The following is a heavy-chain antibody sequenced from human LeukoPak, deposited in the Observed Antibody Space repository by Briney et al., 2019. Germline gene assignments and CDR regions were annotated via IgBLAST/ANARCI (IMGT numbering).Heavy chain of an antibody. Sequence: SETLSLTCTVSGGSISSYYWSWIRQPPGKGLEWIGYIYYSGSTNYNPSLKSRVTISVDTSKNQFSLKLSSVTAADTAAYYCARWKYYDFWSGLGFDPWGRGTLVTVSS. CDR3: ARWKYYDFWSGLGFDP. D-gene: IGHD3-3*01. J-gene: IGHJ5*02. CDR2: IYYSGST. CDR1: GGSISSYY. V-gene: IGHV4-59*01.